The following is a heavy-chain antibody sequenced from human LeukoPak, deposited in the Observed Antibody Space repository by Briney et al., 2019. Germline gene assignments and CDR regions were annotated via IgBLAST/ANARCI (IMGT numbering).Heavy chain of an antibody. CDR2: IWYDGSNK. V-gene: IGHV3-33*01. CDR1: GFTFSSYG. J-gene: IGHJ4*02. CDR3: ASSSTGNYYFDY. Sequence: GSLRLSCAASGFTFSSYGMHWVRQAPGKGLGWVAVIWYDGSNKYYADSVKGRFTISRDNSKNTLYLQMNSLRAEDTAVYYCASSSTGNYYFDYWGQGTLVTVSS.